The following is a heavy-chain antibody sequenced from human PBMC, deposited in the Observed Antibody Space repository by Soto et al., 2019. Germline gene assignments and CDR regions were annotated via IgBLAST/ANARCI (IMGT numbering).Heavy chain of an antibody. Sequence: SETLSLTCPVSGGSISSYCWSWIRQPPGKGLEWIGYIYYIGSTNYNPSLKSRVTISVDTSKNQFSLKLSSATAGDTAVYYCGRRRGDTGAFDIWGQGTMVTVSS. D-gene: IGHD3-10*01. CDR1: GGSISSYC. J-gene: IGHJ3*02. CDR3: GRRRGDTGAFDI. CDR2: IYYIGST. V-gene: IGHV4-59*08.